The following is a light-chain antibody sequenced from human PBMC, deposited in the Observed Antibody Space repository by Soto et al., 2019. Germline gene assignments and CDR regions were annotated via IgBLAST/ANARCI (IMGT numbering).Light chain of an antibody. CDR3: QQYKNYYPT. J-gene: IGKJ1*01. CDR2: DAS. V-gene: IGKV1-5*01. CDR1: QSISDW. Sequence: DIQMTQSPSTLSASVGDRVTITCRASQSISDWLAWYQQKPGEAPKILIYDASSLESGVPSRFSGSGSGTEFTLTISSLQPDDFAIYYYQQYKNYYPTFGQGTRVEIK.